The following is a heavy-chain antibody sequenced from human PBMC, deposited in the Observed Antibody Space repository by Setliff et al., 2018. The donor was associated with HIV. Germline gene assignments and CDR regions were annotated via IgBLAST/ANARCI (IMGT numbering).Heavy chain of an antibody. CDR2: VDPEDGET. J-gene: IGHJ2*01. Sequence: ASVKVSCKASGYTFTGYYMHWVRQAPGQGLEWMGRVDPEDGETIYAEKFQGRVTITADTPTDTAYMELSSLRSEDTAMYYCATSTGCSGWYSRKLCPFDLWGRGTLVTVSS. V-gene: IGHV1-69-2*01. CDR3: ATSTGCSGWYSRKLCPFDL. CDR1: GYTFTGYY. D-gene: IGHD6-19*01.